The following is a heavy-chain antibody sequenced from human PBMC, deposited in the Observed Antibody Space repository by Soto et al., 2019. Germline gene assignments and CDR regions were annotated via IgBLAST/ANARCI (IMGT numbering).Heavy chain of an antibody. CDR3: ARDLGGYMDV. V-gene: IGHV6-1*01. Sequence: SQTLSLTCAIPGDSVFTNSAAAWNWIRQSPSRGLEWLGRTFYRSKWYHDYSSSVRSRININPDTAKNQFSLQLKSVTPEDTAVYYCARDLGGYMDVWGQGTKVTVSS. CDR2: TFYRSKWYH. J-gene: IGHJ6*02. D-gene: IGHD6-25*01. CDR1: GDSVFTNSAAA.